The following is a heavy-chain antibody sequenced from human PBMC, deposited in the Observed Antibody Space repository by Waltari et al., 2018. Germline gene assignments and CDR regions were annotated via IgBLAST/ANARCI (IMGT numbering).Heavy chain of an antibody. CDR1: GFTVSDTY. CDR2: IYSGGNT. Sequence: DVQLVETGGGLIQPGGSLRLSCSVSGFTVSDTYMTWVRQAPAKGLEWVSVIYSGGNTYYAASVTGRFTISRDNINNILFLQMINLRAEDTATYYCARIIRDGPSGFYGIAAFDLWGQGTMVTVSS. D-gene: IGHD3-22*01. V-gene: IGHV3-53*02. CDR3: ARIIRDGPSGFYGIAAFDL. J-gene: IGHJ3*01.